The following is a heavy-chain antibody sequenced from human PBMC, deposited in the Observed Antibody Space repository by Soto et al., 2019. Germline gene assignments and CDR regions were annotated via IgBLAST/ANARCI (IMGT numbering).Heavy chain of an antibody. CDR2: IKSKTDGGTT. CDR1: GFTFSNAW. CDR3: TTDSYSTIIIVRFDY. Sequence: PGGSLRLSCAASGFTFSNAWINWVRQAPGKGLEWVGRIKSKTDGGTTDYAAPVKGRFAISRDDSNNMVYLQMNSLKIEYTAVYYCTTDSYSTIIIVRFDYWGHGTLVTVSS. D-gene: IGHD3-22*01. J-gene: IGHJ4*01. V-gene: IGHV3-15*07.